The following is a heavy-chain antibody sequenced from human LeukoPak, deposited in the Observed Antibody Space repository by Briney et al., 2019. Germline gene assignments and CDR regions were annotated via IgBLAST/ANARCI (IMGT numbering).Heavy chain of an antibody. J-gene: IGHJ4*02. CDR3: AKDTAYCGGDCYGGTFDY. Sequence: GGSLRLSCAASGFTFDDYAMHWVRQAPGKGLEWVSGISWNSGSIGYADSVKGRFTISRDNAKNSLYLQMNSLRAEDTALYYCAKDTAYCGGDCYGGTFDYWGQGTLVTVSS. V-gene: IGHV3-9*01. D-gene: IGHD2-21*02. CDR2: ISWNSGSI. CDR1: GFTFDDYA.